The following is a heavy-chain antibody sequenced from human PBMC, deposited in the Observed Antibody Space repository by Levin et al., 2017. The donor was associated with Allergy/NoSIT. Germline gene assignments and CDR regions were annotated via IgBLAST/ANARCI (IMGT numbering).Heavy chain of an antibody. V-gene: IGHV1-2*02. D-gene: IGHD3-10*01. CDR1: GYTFTGYY. J-gene: IGHJ5*02. Sequence: GASVKVSCKASGYTFTGYYMHWVRQAPGQGLEWMGWINPNSGGTNYAQKFQGRVTMTRDTSISTAYMELSRLRSDDTAVYYCARLAYGSGSYYIGNVFWFDPWGQGTLVTVSS. CDR2: INPNSGGT. CDR3: ARLAYGSGSYYIGNVFWFDP.